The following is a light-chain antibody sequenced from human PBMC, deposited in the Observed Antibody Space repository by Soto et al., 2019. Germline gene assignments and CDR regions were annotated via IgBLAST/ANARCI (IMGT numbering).Light chain of an antibody. J-gene: IGKJ2*01. V-gene: IGKV1-5*01. CDR3: QQYNSFSYT. Sequence: DIQMTQSPSTLSASVGDRVTITCRASQSISSRLAWYQQKPGKAHKLLIYDGSSLESGVPSRFSGSGSGTEFTVTISSMQADDSATYHCQQYNSFSYTVGQGTKLEIK. CDR1: QSISSR. CDR2: DGS.